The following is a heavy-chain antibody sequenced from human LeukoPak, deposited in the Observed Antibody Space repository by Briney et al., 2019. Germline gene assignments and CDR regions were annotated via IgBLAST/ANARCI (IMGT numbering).Heavy chain of an antibody. CDR1: GGSISSSSFY. Sequence: PSETLSLTCTVSGGSISSSSFYWGWIRQPPGKGLEGIGSIYYSGSTYYNPSLKSRVTISVDTSKNQFSLKLSSVTAADTAVYYCARTDLMITFGGGPYDAFDIWGQGTMVTVSS. V-gene: IGHV4-39*07. CDR3: ARTDLMITFGGGPYDAFDI. D-gene: IGHD3-16*01. CDR2: IYYSGST. J-gene: IGHJ3*02.